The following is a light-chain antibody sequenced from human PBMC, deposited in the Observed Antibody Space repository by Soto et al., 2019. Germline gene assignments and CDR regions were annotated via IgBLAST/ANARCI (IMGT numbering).Light chain of an antibody. V-gene: IGKV3-11*01. J-gene: IGKJ4*01. CDR1: QSISSH. CDR2: DAS. CDR3: QQRNTLPFT. Sequence: EIVLTQSPVTLSLSTGERATLSCRASQSISSHLAWYQQKPGRAPRLLIYDASNRATGIPAKFSGSGSGTDFTLTISSLEPEDFAVYYCQQRNTLPFTFGEGTKVEIK.